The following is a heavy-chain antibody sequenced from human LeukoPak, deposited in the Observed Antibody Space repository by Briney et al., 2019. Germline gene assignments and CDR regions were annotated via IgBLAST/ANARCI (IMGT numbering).Heavy chain of an antibody. Sequence: SVKVSCKASGGTFSSYAISWVRQAPGQGLEWMGGIIPIFGTANYAQKFQGRVTITADKSTSTAYMELSSLRSEDTAVYYCASAYCGGDCYSLDAFDIWGQGTVVTVSS. D-gene: IGHD2-21*02. CDR2: IIPIFGTA. CDR3: ASAYCGGDCYSLDAFDI. J-gene: IGHJ3*02. CDR1: GGTFSSYA. V-gene: IGHV1-69*06.